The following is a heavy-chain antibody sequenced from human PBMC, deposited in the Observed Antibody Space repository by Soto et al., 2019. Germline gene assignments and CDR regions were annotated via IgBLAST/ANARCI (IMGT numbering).Heavy chain of an antibody. J-gene: IGHJ6*02. CDR3: ARLIGRVTAIRFSYGMDV. D-gene: IGHD2-21*02. Sequence: GESLKISCKGSGYSFTSYWIGWVRQMPGKGLEWMGIIYPGDSDTRYSPSFQGQVTISADKSISTAYLQWSSLKASDTAMYYCARLIGRVTAIRFSYGMDVWGQGTTVTVSS. V-gene: IGHV5-51*01. CDR2: IYPGDSDT. CDR1: GYSFTSYW.